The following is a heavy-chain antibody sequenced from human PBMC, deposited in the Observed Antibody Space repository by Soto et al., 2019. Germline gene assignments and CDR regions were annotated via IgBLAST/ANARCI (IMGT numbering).Heavy chain of an antibody. Sequence: DVQLVESGGGLIQPGGSLSLSCVALGPPVGGKNNMAWVRQAPGKGPEWVSGVYDLDGTYYADSVRGRFTTSIGSSRTNVYLQMRDLRPEDTALYFCATWHLREHAYDIWGQGTMVTVSS. CDR1: GPPVGGKNN. D-gene: IGHD5-12*01. J-gene: IGHJ3*02. V-gene: IGHV3-53*01. CDR2: VYDLDGT. CDR3: ATWHLREHAYDI.